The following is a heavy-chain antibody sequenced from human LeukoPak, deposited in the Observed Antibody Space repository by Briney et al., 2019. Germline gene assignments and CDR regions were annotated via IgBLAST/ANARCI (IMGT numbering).Heavy chain of an antibody. D-gene: IGHD3-22*01. Sequence: GGSLRLSCAASGFTFSSYAMSWVRQAPGKGLEWVSAISGSGGSTYYADSVKGRFTISRDNSKNTLYLQMNSLRAEDTAVYYCARAKRYYYDSSGPNAFDIWGQGTMVTVSS. CDR1: GFTFSSYA. CDR2: ISGSGGST. J-gene: IGHJ3*02. CDR3: ARAKRYYYDSSGPNAFDI. V-gene: IGHV3-23*01.